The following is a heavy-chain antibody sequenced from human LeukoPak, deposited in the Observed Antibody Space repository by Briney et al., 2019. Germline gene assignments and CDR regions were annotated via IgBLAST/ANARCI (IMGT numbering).Heavy chain of an antibody. D-gene: IGHD3/OR15-3a*01. CDR3: ARAQSDLQFFDF. CDR1: GVSLSSGGYY. J-gene: IGHJ4*02. CDR2: IYYSGNS. V-gene: IGHV4-31*03. Sequence: PSQTLSLTCTVSGVSLSSGGYYWSWIRHLPGKGLGWIGYIYYSGNSYSNPSLKNRLTISVATSKNQFSLKVNSVTAADTAVYYCARAQSDLQFFDFWGQGTLVTVSS.